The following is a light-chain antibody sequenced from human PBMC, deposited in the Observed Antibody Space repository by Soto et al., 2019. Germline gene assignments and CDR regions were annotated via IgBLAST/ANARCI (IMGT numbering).Light chain of an antibody. CDR1: QSVSSSY. CDR3: HQYDSSPLT. J-gene: IGKJ4*01. Sequence: EIVLTQSPGTLSLSPGERATLSCRASQSVSSSYLAWYQQKPGQAPRLLIYGASSRTTGIPARFSGSGSGTDLTLTISRLEPEVFAVYYRHQYDSSPLTFGGGTKVEIK. V-gene: IGKV3-20*01. CDR2: GAS.